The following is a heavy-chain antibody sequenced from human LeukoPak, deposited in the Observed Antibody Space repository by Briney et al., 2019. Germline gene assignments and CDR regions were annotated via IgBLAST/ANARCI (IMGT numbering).Heavy chain of an antibody. CDR2: ISGSGGST. Sequence: GGSLRLSCAASGFTFSSYAMSWVRQAPGKGLEWVSAISGSGGSTYYADSVKGRFTISREQAKTSLYLQMNSLRAGDTAVYYCVRGADYGNYGGFDPWGQGTLVTVSS. CDR3: VRGADYGNYGGFDP. J-gene: IGHJ5*02. D-gene: IGHD4-11*01. V-gene: IGHV3-23*01. CDR1: GFTFSSYA.